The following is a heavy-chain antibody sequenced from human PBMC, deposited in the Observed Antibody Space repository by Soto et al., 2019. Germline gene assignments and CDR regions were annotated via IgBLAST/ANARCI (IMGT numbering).Heavy chain of an antibody. Sequence: QVQLVQSGAEVKKPGSSVKVSCKASGGTFSSYAISWVRQAPGQGLEWMGGIIPIFGTANYAQKFQGRVTITADESTSTAYMELSSLRSEDTAVYYCASGLTYYYDSSGYPFDYWGQGTLVTVSS. V-gene: IGHV1-69*01. J-gene: IGHJ4*02. CDR3: ASGLTYYYDSSGYPFDY. D-gene: IGHD3-22*01. CDR1: GGTFSSYA. CDR2: IIPIFGTA.